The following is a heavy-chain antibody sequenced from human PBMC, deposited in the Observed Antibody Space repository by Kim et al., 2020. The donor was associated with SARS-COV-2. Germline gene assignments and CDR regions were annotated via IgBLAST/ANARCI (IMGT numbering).Heavy chain of an antibody. V-gene: IGHV4-34*01. CDR3: ARGGSSWYRGWFDP. CDR2: INHSGST. J-gene: IGHJ5*02. CDR1: GGSFSGYY. Sequence: SETLSLTCAVYGGSFSGYYWSWIRQPPGKGLELIGEINHSGSTNYNPSLKSRVTISVDTYKNQFSLKLSSVTAADAAVYYCARGGSSWYRGWFDPWGQGTLVTVSS. D-gene: IGHD6-13*01.